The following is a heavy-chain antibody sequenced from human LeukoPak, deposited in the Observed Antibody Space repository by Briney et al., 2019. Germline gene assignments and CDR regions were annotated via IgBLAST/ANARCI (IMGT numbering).Heavy chain of an antibody. J-gene: IGHJ4*02. CDR3: ARVKGQQLVLDY. CDR2: INPNSGGT. D-gene: IGHD6-13*01. Sequence: ASVKVSCKASGYTFTGYYMHWVRQAPGQGLEWMGWINPNSGGTYYAQKFQGRVTMTSDTSISSAYMELSRLRSDDRAVYYCARVKGQQLVLDYWGQGTLVTVSS. V-gene: IGHV1-2*02. CDR1: GYTFTGYY.